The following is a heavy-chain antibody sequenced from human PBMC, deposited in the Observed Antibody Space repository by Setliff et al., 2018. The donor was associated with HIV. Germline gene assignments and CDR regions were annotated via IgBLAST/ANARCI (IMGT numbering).Heavy chain of an antibody. D-gene: IGHD5-18*01. J-gene: IGHJ6*03. Sequence: SETLSLTCTVSGDSIISSRNFWGWIRQPPGKGLEWIGNIHSSGSTYYNPSLKSRVFISVDLSINQFSLKLHSVTAADTAVYYCVRHTRDTSLAHYYYYIDVWGKGTTVTVSS. CDR1: GDSIISSRNF. V-gene: IGHV4-39*01. CDR2: IHSSGST. CDR3: VRHTRDTSLAHYYYYIDV.